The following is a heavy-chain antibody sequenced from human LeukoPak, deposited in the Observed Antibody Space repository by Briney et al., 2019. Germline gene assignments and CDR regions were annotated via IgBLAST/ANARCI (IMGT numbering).Heavy chain of an antibody. D-gene: IGHD6-19*01. CDR3: ARPRSSSGWDGDFDY. CDR2: IYASGTS. Sequence: SETLSLTCSVSGGSINSYYWSWIRQPAGKGLEWIGRIYASGTSNYNPSLKSRVTMSVDTSKYQFSLRLSSVTAADTAVYYCARPRSSSGWDGDFDYWGQGALVTVSS. CDR1: GGSINSYY. V-gene: IGHV4-4*07. J-gene: IGHJ4*02.